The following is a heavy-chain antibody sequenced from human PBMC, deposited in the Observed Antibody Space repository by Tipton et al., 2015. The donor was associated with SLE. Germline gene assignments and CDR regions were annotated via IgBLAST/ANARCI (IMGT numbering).Heavy chain of an antibody. CDR1: GFTFGDHG. V-gene: IGHV3-30*18. J-gene: IGHJ4*02. D-gene: IGHD3-22*01. Sequence: SLRLSCAASGFTFGDHGMHWVRQPPGKGLEWVAVVSYHGSEKHYVDSAKGRFTISRDNFKNTLYLQMDSLRTEDTAVYYCAKSRDSSGYSAFDSWGQGTPVTVSS. CDR3: AKSRDSSGYSAFDS. CDR2: VSYHGSEK.